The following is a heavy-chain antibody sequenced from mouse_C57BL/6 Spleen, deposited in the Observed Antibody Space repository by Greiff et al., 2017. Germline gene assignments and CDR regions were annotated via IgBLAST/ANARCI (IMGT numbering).Heavy chain of an antibody. Sequence: QVQLQQSDAELVKPGASVKISCKVSGYTFTDHTIHWMKQRPEQGLEWIGYIYPRDGSTKYNEKFKGKATLTADKSSSTAYMQLNSLTSAYSAVYFCARSEIYYGNYVFYARDYWGQGTSATVSS. CDR3: ARSEIYYGNYVFYARDY. CDR1: GYTFTDHT. D-gene: IGHD2-1*01. CDR2: IYPRDGST. V-gene: IGHV1-78*01. J-gene: IGHJ4*01.